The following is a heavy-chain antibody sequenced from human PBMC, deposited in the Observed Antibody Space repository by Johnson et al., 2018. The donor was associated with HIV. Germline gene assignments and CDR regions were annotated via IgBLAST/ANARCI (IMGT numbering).Heavy chain of an antibody. J-gene: IGHJ3*02. CDR1: GFTFTNYW. CDR3: AKDREMATITFVEVAFDI. D-gene: IGHD5-24*01. Sequence: VQLVESGGGLVQPGGSLRLSCVASGFTFTNYWMHWVRQAPGKGLVLVSGISWNSGSIGYADSVKGRFTISRDNARYSLYLQMNSLRAEDTALYYCAKDREMATITFVEVAFDIWGQGTMVTVSS. CDR2: ISWNSGSI. V-gene: IGHV3-9*01.